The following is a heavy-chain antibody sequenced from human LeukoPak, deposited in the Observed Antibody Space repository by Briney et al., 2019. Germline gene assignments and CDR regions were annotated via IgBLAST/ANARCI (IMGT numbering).Heavy chain of an antibody. CDR3: ARAYGYNILYYFDY. CDR2: ISYDGSNK. V-gene: IGHV3-30*04. D-gene: IGHD5-24*01. CDR1: GFTFSSYA. J-gene: IGHJ4*02. Sequence: GGSLRLSCAASGFTFSSYAMHWVRQAPGKGLEWVAVISYDGSNKYYADSVKGRFTISRDNSKNTLYLQMNSLRAEDTAVYYCARAYGYNILYYFDYWGQGTLVTVSS.